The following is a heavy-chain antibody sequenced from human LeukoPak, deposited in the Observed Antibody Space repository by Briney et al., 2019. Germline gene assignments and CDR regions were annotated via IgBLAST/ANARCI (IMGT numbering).Heavy chain of an antibody. CDR3: ARDQWSYYDSQPQRNAAFDI. J-gene: IGHJ3*02. CDR2: IIPIFGIA. V-gene: IGHV1-69*04. CDR1: GGTFSSYA. D-gene: IGHD3-22*01. Sequence: SVKVSCKASGGTFSSYAISCVRQAPGQGLEWMGRIIPIFGIANYAQKFQGRVTITADKSTSTAYMELSILRSEDTAVYYCARDQWSYYDSQPQRNAAFDIWGQGTMVTVSS.